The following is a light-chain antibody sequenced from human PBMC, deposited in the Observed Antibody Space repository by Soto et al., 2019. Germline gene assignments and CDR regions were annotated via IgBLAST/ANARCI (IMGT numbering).Light chain of an antibody. J-gene: IGLJ1*01. V-gene: IGLV1-47*01. Sequence: QSVLTQPPSASGTPGQRVTISCSGSSSNIGSNFVYWYQQLPGTAPKLLIYRNNQRPSGVPDRFSGSKSGTSASLAISGLRSEDEADYYCATWDDSLRGYVFGTGTKLTVL. CDR3: ATWDDSLRGYV. CDR1: SSNIGSNF. CDR2: RNN.